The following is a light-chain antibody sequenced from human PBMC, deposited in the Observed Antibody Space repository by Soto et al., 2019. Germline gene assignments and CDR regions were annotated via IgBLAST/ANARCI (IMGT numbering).Light chain of an antibody. Sequence: DIQMTQSPSSLSASVGDRVTITCRASEGISRHLNWYQQKPGNAPKLLIYAASSLQNGVPSRFSGSGSGTDFTLTISNLQHGDFATYYCQESYSTLSITFGQGTRLETK. V-gene: IGKV1-39*01. CDR3: QESYSTLSIT. CDR1: EGISRH. CDR2: AAS. J-gene: IGKJ5*01.